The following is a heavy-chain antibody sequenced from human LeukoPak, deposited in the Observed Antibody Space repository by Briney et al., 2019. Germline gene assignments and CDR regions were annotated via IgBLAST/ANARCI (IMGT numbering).Heavy chain of an antibody. J-gene: IGHJ4*02. Sequence: EASVKVSCKASGGTFSSYTISWVRQAPGQGLEWMGRIIPILGIANYVQKFQGRVTITADKSTSTAYMELSSLRSEDTAVYYCAREAGSYGLYYFDYWGQGTLVTVSS. CDR1: GGTFSSYT. D-gene: IGHD5-18*01. CDR2: IIPILGIA. CDR3: AREAGSYGLYYFDY. V-gene: IGHV1-69*04.